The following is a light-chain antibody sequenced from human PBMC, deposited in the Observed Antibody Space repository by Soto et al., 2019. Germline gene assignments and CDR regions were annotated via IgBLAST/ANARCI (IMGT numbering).Light chain of an antibody. CDR2: LGF. Sequence: DIQMTQSPSSLSASVGDRITISCRASQSINNFLTWYQQRPGEAPKLLIYLGFSLQSGVPSRFSGSGSGTDFTLTISSLQPEDFATYFCQQSYTAPLTFGGGTKVEIK. CDR1: QSINNF. CDR3: QQSYTAPLT. V-gene: IGKV1-39*01. J-gene: IGKJ4*01.